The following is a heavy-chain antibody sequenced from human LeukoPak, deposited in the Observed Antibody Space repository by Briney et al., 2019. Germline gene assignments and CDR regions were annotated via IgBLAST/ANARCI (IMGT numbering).Heavy chain of an antibody. CDR2: INPSNGDT. Sequence: ASVKVSCKASGYTFTYHYIHLVRQAPGQGLEWMGIINPSNGDTNYAQRFQGRVAMTRDTSTSTVYMELSSLDSEDTAVYYCARESDVGKDFDCWGQGTLVTVSS. D-gene: IGHD1-1*01. CDR3: ARESDVGKDFDC. CDR1: GYTFTYHY. V-gene: IGHV1-46*01. J-gene: IGHJ4*02.